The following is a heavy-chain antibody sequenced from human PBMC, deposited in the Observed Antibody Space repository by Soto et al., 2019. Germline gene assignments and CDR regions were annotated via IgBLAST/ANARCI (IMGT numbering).Heavy chain of an antibody. CDR1: GFSLSNARMG. J-gene: IGHJ6*03. Sequence: GSGPTLVNPTETLTLTCTVSGFSLSNARMGVSWIRQPPGKALEWLAHIFSNDEKSYSTSLKSRLTISKDTSKSQVVLTMTNMDPVDTATYYCARIAAAGTIYYYYMDVWGKGTTVTVSS. CDR2: IFSNDEK. D-gene: IGHD6-13*01. V-gene: IGHV2-26*01. CDR3: ARIAAAGTIYYYYMDV.